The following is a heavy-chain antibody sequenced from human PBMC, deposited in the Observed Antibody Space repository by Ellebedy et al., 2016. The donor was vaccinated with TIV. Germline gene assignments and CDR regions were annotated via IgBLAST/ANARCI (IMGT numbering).Heavy chain of an antibody. CDR1: GGSISSYY. Sequence: SETLSLTCTVSGGSISSYYWSWIRQPAGKGLEWIGRIYTSGSTNYNPSLKSRVTMSVDTSKNQFSLKLSSVTAADTAVYYCARDDEGSPVRRYYYYGMDVWGQGTTVTVSS. CDR2: IYTSGST. V-gene: IGHV4-4*07. J-gene: IGHJ6*02. D-gene: IGHD1-26*01. CDR3: ARDDEGSPVRRYYYYGMDV.